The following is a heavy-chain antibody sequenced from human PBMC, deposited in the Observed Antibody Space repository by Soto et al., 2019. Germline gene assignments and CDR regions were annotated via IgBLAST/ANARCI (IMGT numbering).Heavy chain of an antibody. CDR2: ISGSGGST. CDR3: AKRMDSSGSRGHASDI. V-gene: IGHV3-23*01. Sequence: PGGSLRLSCAASGFTFSSYAMSWVRQAPGKGLEWVSTISGSGGSTYYADSVKGRFTISRDNSKNTLYLQMNSLRAEDTAVYYCAKRMDSSGSRGHASDIWGQGTMVTVS. D-gene: IGHD6-19*01. J-gene: IGHJ3*02. CDR1: GFTFSSYA.